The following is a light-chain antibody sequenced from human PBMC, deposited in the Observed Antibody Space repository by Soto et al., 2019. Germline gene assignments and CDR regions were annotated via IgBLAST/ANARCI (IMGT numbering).Light chain of an antibody. J-gene: IGKJ5*01. V-gene: IGKV3-15*01. CDR1: QSVSSSY. CDR2: GAS. CDR3: QQYNNWPPIT. Sequence: EMVLTQSPGTLSLSPGERATLSCRASQSVSSSYLAWYQQKPGQAPRLLIFGASHRATGIPARFSGTGSGTEFTLTISSLQSEDFAVYYCQQYNNWPPITFGQGPRL.